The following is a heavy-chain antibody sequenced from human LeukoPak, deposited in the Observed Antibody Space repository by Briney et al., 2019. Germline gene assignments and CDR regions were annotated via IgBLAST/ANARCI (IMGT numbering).Heavy chain of an antibody. CDR1: GGSINYYY. CDR3: ARERRGYSSSSWFDY. V-gene: IGHV4-59*01. CDR2: IYSSGST. Sequence: PSETLSLTCTVSGGSINYYYWSWIRQPPGKGLEYIGYIYSSGSTNYNPSLKSRVTMSVDTSKNQFSLELSSVTAADTAVYYCARERRGYSSSSWFDYWGQGTLVTVSS. J-gene: IGHJ4*02. D-gene: IGHD6-6*01.